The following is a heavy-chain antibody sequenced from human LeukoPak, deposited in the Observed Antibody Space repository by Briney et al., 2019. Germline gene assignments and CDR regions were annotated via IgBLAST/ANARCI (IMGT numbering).Heavy chain of an antibody. CDR2: IYHSGST. V-gene: IGHV4-30-2*01. J-gene: IGHJ4*02. Sequence: SETLSLTCAVSGGSISSGGYSWSWIRQPPGKGLEWIGYIYHSGSTYYNPSLKSRVTISVDRSKNQFSLKLSSVTAADTAVYYCASSYYYDSSGYYYQLDYWGQGTLVTVSS. CDR3: ASSYYYDSSGYYYQLDY. D-gene: IGHD3-22*01. CDR1: GGSISSGGYS.